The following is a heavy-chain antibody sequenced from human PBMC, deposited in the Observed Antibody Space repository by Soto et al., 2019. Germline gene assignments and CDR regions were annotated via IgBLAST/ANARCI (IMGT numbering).Heavy chain of an antibody. CDR3: ARPGIGGDFDY. J-gene: IGHJ4*02. V-gene: IGHV4-39*01. CDR1: GGSISSSRYY. D-gene: IGHD3-10*01. CDR2: IYYSGST. Sequence: ETLSLTCTVSGGSISSSRYYWGWIRQPPGKGLAWVGSIYYSGSTYYNPSLKSRVTISVDTSKNPLSLKRSSVTAADTAVYYCARPGIGGDFDYWGQGTLVTVSS.